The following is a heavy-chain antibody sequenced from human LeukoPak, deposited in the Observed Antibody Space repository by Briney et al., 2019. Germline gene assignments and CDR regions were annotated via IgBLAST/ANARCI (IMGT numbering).Heavy chain of an antibody. D-gene: IGHD2-15*01. CDR2: ISSSSNTI. V-gene: IGHV3-48*01. CDR3: ARDSPVGWRAFDI. CDR1: GFTFSNYS. Sequence: GGSLRLSCAASGFTFSNYSMNWVRQAPGKGLEWVSYISSSSNTIYYADSVKGRFTISRDNAQNSLYLQMNSLRAEDTAVYYCARDSPVGWRAFDIWGQGTMVTVSS. J-gene: IGHJ3*02.